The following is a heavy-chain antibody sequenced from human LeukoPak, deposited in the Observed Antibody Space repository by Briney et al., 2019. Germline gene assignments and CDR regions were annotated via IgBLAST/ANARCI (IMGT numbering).Heavy chain of an antibody. D-gene: IGHD5-24*01. CDR1: GGSISNYY. CDR3: ARRWDYFDY. J-gene: IGHJ4*02. V-gene: IGHV4-59*08. Sequence: SETLSLTCTVSGGSISNYYWSWIRQPPGKGLEWIGYIYYSGSTNYNPSLKSRVTISVGTSKNQFSLKLSSVTAADTAVYYCARRWDYFDYWGQGTLVTVSS. CDR2: IYYSGST.